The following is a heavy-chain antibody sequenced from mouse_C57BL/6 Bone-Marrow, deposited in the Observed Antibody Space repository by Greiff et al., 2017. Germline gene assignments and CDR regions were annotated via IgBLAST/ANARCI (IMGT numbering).Heavy chain of an antibody. CDR3: ARRLITTVVGYAMDY. Sequence: EVQLQQSGPGLAKPSQTLSLTCSVTGYSITSDYWNWIRKFPGNKLEYMGYISYSGSTYYNPSLKSRISITRDTSKNQYYLQLHSVTTEETATYYCARRLITTVVGYAMDYRGQGASVTVSS. J-gene: IGHJ4*01. D-gene: IGHD1-1*01. CDR1: GYSITSDY. V-gene: IGHV3-8*01. CDR2: ISYSGST.